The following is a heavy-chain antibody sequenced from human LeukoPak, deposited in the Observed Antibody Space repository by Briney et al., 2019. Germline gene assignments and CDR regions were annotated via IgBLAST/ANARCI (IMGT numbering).Heavy chain of an antibody. J-gene: IGHJ4*02. V-gene: IGHV3-49*04. D-gene: IGHD1-26*01. CDR3: SRYGFVGADFDY. CDR2: IRSKPYGGTA. Sequence: PGRSLRLSCTASGFTFDNYAVTWVRQAPGKGLEGVGFIRSKPYGGTAEYAASVQGRFTISRDDSKAIAYLEMNSLKTEDTAVYYCSRYGFVGADFDYWGRGTLVTVSS. CDR1: GFTFDNYA.